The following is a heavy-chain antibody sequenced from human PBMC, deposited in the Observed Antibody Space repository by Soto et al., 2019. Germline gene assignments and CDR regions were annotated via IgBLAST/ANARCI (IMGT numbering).Heavy chain of an antibody. CDR1: GGSISSYY. D-gene: IGHD2-2*01. Sequence: SGTLSLTCTVSGGSISSYYWSWIRQPPGKGLEWIGYIYYSGSTNYNPSLKSRVTISVDTSNNQFSLNLMSVTAADTATYYCARDSRTGCSSTDCYMSWGRGILVTVSS. CDR3: ARDSRTGCSSTDCYMS. J-gene: IGHJ5*02. V-gene: IGHV4-59*12. CDR2: IYYSGST.